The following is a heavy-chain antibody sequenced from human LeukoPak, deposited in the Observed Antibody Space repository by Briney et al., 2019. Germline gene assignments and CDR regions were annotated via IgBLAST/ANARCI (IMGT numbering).Heavy chain of an antibody. V-gene: IGHV3-48*01. J-gene: IGHJ3*01. CDR2: IGSSSSTI. CDR1: GFTFSSYT. D-gene: IGHD3-22*01. CDR3: ARDHHRRHYDSQARDTFDV. Sequence: PGGSLRLSCAASGFTFSSYTMNWVRQAPGKGLEWVSYIGSSSSTIYYADSVKGRSTISRDNAKNSLFLQMNSLRAEDTAVYYCARDHHRRHYDSQARDTFDVWGQGTMVTVSS.